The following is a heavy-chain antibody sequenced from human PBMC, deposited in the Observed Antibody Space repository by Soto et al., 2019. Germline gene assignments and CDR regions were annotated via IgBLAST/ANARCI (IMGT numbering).Heavy chain of an antibody. Sequence: QVQLQESGPGLVKPSGTLSLTCAVSSGSITSSNWWSWVRQPPGKGLEWIGEVSHTGNTNYIPSLKSRVTISVDKSRNQFPLRLSSVTAADTAVYYCARNRYGGYDFDYWGQGSLVTVSS. CDR1: SGSITSSNW. J-gene: IGHJ4*02. CDR2: VSHTGNT. D-gene: IGHD5-12*01. CDR3: ARNRYGGYDFDY. V-gene: IGHV4-4*02.